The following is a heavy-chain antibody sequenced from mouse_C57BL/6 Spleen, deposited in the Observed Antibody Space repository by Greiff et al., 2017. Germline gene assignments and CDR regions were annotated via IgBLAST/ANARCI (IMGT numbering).Heavy chain of an antibody. CDR2: IYPGDGDT. V-gene: IGHV1-82*01. Sequence: QVQLKQSGPELVKPGASVKISCKASGYAFSSSWMNWVKQRPGKGLEWIGRIYPGDGDTNYNGKFKGKATLTADKSSSTAYMQLSSLTSEDSAVYFCARRRGSSDYFDYWGQGTTLTVSS. J-gene: IGHJ2*01. CDR1: GYAFSSSW. CDR3: ARRRGSSDYFDY. D-gene: IGHD1-1*01.